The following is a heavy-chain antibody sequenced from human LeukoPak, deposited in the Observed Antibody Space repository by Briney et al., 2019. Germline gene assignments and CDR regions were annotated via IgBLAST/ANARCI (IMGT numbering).Heavy chain of an antibody. CDR2: IYYSGST. CDR1: GGSISSYY. J-gene: IGHJ4*02. D-gene: IGHD3-10*01. V-gene: IGHV4-59*08. CDR3: AIGEYDYFDY. Sequence: SETLSLTCTVSGGSISSYYWSWIRQPPGKGLEWIGYIYYSGSTNYNPSLKSRVTIPVDTSKNQFSLKLSSVTAADTAVYYCAIGEYDYFDYWSQGTLVTVSS.